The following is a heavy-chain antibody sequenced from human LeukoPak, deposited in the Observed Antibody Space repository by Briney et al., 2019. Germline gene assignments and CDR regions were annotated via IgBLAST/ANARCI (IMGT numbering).Heavy chain of an antibody. CDR1: GFTFSSYA. CDR2: ISYDGSNK. V-gene: IGHV3-30-3*01. D-gene: IGHD3-22*01. CDR3: AREVYYYYDSSGYYQDN. Sequence: PGGSLRLSCAASGFTFSSYATHWVRQAPGKGLEWVAVISYDGSNKYYADSVKGRFTISRDNSKNTLYLQMNSLRAEDTAVYYCAREVYYYYDSSGYYQDNWGQGTLVTVSS. J-gene: IGHJ4*02.